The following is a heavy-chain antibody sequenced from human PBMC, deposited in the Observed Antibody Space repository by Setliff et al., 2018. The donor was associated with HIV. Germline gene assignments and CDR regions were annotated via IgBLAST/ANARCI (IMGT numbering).Heavy chain of an antibody. CDR2: IYTSGST. D-gene: IGHD2-15*01. J-gene: IGHJ6*03. Sequence: PSETLSLTCTVSGGSISSGSYYWSWIRQPAGRGLEWIGHIYTSGSTNYNPSLKSRLTISVDTSKNQFSLKLSSVTAADTAVYYCARVGGDSGGFYYYMDVWGKGTTVTVS. CDR1: GGSISSGSYY. CDR3: ARVGGDSGGFYYYMDV. V-gene: IGHV4-61*09.